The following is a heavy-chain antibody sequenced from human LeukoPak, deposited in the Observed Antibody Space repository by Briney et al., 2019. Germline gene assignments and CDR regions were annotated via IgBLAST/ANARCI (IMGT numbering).Heavy chain of an antibody. D-gene: IGHD3-22*01. CDR2: IKSKRDGGTT. J-gene: IGHJ4*02. CDR1: GFTFINGW. V-gene: IGHV3-15*01. CDR3: ARGVGYYDSSGYVYYFDY. Sequence: GGSLRLSCAASGFTFINGWMSWVRQAPGKGLEWIGRIKSKRDGGTTDYAAPGRFTISRDDSKNTVYLQMNSMRAEDTAVYYCARGVGYYDSSGYVYYFDYWGQGTLVTVSS.